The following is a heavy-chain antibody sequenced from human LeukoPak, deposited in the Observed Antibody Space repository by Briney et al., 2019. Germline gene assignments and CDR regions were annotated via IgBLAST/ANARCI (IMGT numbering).Heavy chain of an antibody. CDR3: ARDYYDSSGYDETPGFDY. D-gene: IGHD3-22*01. J-gene: IGHJ4*02. CDR2: ISSSSSTI. CDR1: GFTVSSNY. V-gene: IGHV3-48*01. Sequence: GGSLRLFCAASGFTVSSNYMNWVRQAPGKGLEWVSYISSSSSTIYYADSVKGRFTISRDNAKNSLYLQMNSLRAEDTAVYYCARDYYDSSGYDETPGFDYWGQGTLVTVSS.